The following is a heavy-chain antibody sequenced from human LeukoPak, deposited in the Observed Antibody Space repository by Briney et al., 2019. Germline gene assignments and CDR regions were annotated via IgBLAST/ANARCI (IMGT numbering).Heavy chain of an antibody. J-gene: IGHJ6*03. CDR2: ISSSSSYI. CDR3: GREGRGYSGYDSVYYMDD. Sequence: PGGSLRLSCAASGFTFSSYSMNWVRQAPGKGLEWVSSISSSSSYIYYADSVKGRFTISRDNAKNSLYLQMNSLRAEDTAVYYCGREGRGYSGYDSVYYMDDWGKGTTVTVS. CDR1: GFTFSSYS. V-gene: IGHV3-21*01. D-gene: IGHD5-12*01.